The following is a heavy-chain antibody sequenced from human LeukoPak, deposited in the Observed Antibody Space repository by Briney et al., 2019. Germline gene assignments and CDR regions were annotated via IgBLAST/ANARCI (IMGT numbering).Heavy chain of an antibody. CDR3: AREDFWSGYFLLNY. V-gene: IGHV4-4*07. J-gene: IGHJ4*02. Sequence: SGTLSLTCTVSGGSISSYYWSWIRQPAGKGLEWIGRIYTSGSTNYNPSLKSRVTMSVDTSKNQFSLKLSSVTAADTAVYYCAREDFWSGYFLLNYWGQGTLVTVSS. CDR2: IYTSGST. CDR1: GGSISSYY. D-gene: IGHD3-3*01.